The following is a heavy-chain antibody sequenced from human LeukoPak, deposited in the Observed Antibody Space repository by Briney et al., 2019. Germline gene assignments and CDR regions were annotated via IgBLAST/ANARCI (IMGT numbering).Heavy chain of an antibody. CDR1: GYTFTGYY. J-gene: IGHJ4*02. V-gene: IGHV1-2*06. Sequence: ASVKVSRKASGYTFTGYYMHWVRPAPGQGLEWMGRINPNSGGTNYAQKFQGRVTMTRDTSISTAYMELSSLRSEDTAVYYCARGPPLYDRGGFDYWGQGTLVTVSS. CDR3: ARGPPLYDRGGFDY. CDR2: INPNSGGT. D-gene: IGHD5/OR15-5a*01.